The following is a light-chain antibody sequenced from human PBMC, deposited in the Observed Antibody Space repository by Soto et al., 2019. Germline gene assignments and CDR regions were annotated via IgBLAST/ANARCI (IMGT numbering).Light chain of an antibody. CDR2: GAS. J-gene: IGKJ1*01. CDR1: QSVSSSY. CDR3: HQYDSWT. V-gene: IGKV3-20*01. Sequence: EMVLTQSPGTLSLSPGERAPLSCRASQSVSSSYLAWYQQKPGQAPRLLIYGASSRATGIPDRFSGSGSGTDFTLTISRLEPEDFAVYYCHQYDSWTFGQGTKVDI.